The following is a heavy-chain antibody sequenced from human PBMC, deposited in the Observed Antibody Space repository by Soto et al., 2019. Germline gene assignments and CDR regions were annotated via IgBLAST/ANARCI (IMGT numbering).Heavy chain of an antibody. CDR2: ISYSGTT. CDR1: RGSIGNYF. J-gene: IGHJ5*02. D-gene: IGHD3-16*01. CDR3: AGSRGLEEVATFLVP. V-gene: IGHV4-59*01. Sequence: PSETLSLTCTVSRGSIGNYFWTWVGQRPGRGLEWIGYISYSGTTNYNASLKSRVTISVDTSANQFSLRVRSVTAADTAVYYFAGSRGLEEVATFLVPWGQGAPVTVPS.